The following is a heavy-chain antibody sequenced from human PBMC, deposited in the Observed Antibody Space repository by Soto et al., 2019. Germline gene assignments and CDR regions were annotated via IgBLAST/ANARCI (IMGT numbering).Heavy chain of an antibody. D-gene: IGHD3-22*01. Sequence: SETLSLTCSVSGGSIRSNIYYWGWIRQPPGKGLEWIGEIYHSGSTNYNPSLKSRVTISVDKSKNQFSLKLSSVTAADTAVYYCARSPDSSGYYPRWYYYGMDVWGQGTTVTVSS. CDR2: IYHSGST. V-gene: IGHV4-39*07. CDR3: ARSPDSSGYYPRWYYYGMDV. J-gene: IGHJ6*02. CDR1: GGSIRSNIYY.